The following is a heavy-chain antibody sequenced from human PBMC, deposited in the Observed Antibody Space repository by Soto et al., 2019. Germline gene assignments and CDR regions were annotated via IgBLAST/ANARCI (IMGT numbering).Heavy chain of an antibody. CDR3: AKDPHEYQLPIYYFDY. CDR2: ISYDGSNK. D-gene: IGHD2-2*01. V-gene: IGHV3-30*18. J-gene: IGHJ4*02. Sequence: QVQLVESGGGVVQPGRSLRLSCAASGFTFSSYGMHWVRQAPGKGLEWVAVISYDGSNKYYADSVKGRFTISRDNSKNTLYLQKNILRAEDTAVYYCAKDPHEYQLPIYYFDYWGQGTLVTVSS. CDR1: GFTFSSYG.